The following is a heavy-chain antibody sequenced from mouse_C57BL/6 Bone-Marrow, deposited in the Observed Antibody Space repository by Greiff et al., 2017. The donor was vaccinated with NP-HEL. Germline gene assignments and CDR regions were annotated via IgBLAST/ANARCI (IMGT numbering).Heavy chain of an antibody. CDR2: ISDGGGYT. CDR3: ARGKLGRGAMDY. V-gene: IGHV5-4*03. Sequence: EVKLVESGGGLVKPGGSLKLSCAASGFTFSSYAMSWVRQTPEKRLEWVATISDGGGYTYYPDNVKGRFTISRDNAKNNLYLQMSHLKSEDTAMYYCARGKLGRGAMDYWGQGTSVTVSS. J-gene: IGHJ4*01. D-gene: IGHD4-1*01. CDR1: GFTFSSYA.